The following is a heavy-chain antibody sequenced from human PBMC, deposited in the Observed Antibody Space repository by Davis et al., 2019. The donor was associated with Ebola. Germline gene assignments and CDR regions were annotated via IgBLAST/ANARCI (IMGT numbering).Heavy chain of an antibody. CDR3: ARVWGMVKIGWFDP. Sequence: MPGGSLRLSCTVPGGSISSYYWSWIRQPPGKGLEWIGEINHSGSTNYNPSLKSRVTISVDTSKNQFSLKLSSVTAADTAVYYCARVWGMVKIGWFDPWGQGTLVTVSS. J-gene: IGHJ5*02. V-gene: IGHV4-34*01. CDR1: GGSISSYY. D-gene: IGHD5-18*01. CDR2: INHSGST.